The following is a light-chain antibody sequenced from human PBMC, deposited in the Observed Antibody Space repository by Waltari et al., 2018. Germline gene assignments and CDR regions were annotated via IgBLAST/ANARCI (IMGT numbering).Light chain of an antibody. CDR2: AAS. Sequence: DIQMTQSPPSLSASVGDRVTITCRASKSINNHLNWYHQKPGKAPKLLIYAASSLQSGVPSRFSGSRSGTDFTLTIGSLQPEDFAIYYCQQTYSTPPTFGQGTKVEI. J-gene: IGKJ1*01. CDR3: QQTYSTPPT. V-gene: IGKV1-39*01. CDR1: KSINNH.